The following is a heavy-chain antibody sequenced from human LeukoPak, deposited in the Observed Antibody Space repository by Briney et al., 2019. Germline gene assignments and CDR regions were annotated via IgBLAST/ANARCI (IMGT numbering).Heavy chain of an antibody. V-gene: IGHV4-39*01. J-gene: IGHJ4*02. CDR3: ACTYYDYVWGSYRIDY. CDR2: IYYSGST. CDR1: GGSISSSSYY. Sequence: SETLSLTCTVSGGSISSSSYYWGWIRQPPGKGLEWIGSIYYSGSTYYNPSLKSRVTISVDTSKNQFSLKLSSVTAAGTAVYYCACTYYDYVWGSYRIDYWGQGTLVTVSS. D-gene: IGHD3-16*02.